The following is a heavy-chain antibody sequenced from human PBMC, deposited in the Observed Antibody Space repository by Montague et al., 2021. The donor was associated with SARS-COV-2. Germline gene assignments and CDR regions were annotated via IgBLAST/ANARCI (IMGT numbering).Heavy chain of an antibody. CDR1: GGSMSGYN. Sequence: SETLSLTCNVAGGSMSGYNWSWIRQPPGKGLQWIGSMYNSENTSYNPSLKSRVTKSVDTSKKQFSLRLSSVTAADTAVYFCARGINSAGSYYCHLDVWGQGTTVTVSS. V-gene: IGHV4-59*01. J-gene: IGHJ6*02. D-gene: IGHD2/OR15-2a*01. CDR2: MYNSENT. CDR3: ARGINSAGSYYCHLDV.